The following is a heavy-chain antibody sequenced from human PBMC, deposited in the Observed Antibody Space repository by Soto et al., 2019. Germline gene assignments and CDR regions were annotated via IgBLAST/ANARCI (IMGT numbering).Heavy chain of an antibody. Sequence: PGGSLRLSCAASGFTFSDYYMSWIRQAPGKGLEWVSYISSSGSTIYYADSVKGRFTISRDNAKNSLYLQMNSLRAEDTAVYYCARERSNYDFWSGYGPYGMDVWGQGTTVTVSS. CDR3: ARERSNYDFWSGYGPYGMDV. V-gene: IGHV3-11*01. D-gene: IGHD3-3*01. J-gene: IGHJ6*02. CDR1: GFTFSDYY. CDR2: ISSSGSTI.